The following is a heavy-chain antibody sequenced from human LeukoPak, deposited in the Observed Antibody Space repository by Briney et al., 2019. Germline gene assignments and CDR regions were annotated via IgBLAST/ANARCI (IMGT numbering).Heavy chain of an antibody. V-gene: IGHV4-59*01. D-gene: IGHD3-10*01. J-gene: IGHJ4*02. CDR3: ATNSYGSGSPFDY. CDR2: IHYSGST. Sequence: SSETLSLTCTVSGGSISSYYWNWIRQPPGKGLEWIGYIHYSGSTNYNPSLKSRVTISIDTSKNQFSLKVTPVTAADTAVYYCATNSYGSGSPFDYWGQGILVTVSS. CDR1: GGSISSYY.